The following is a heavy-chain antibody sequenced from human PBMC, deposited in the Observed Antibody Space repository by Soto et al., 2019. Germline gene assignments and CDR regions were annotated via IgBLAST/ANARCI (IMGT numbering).Heavy chain of an antibody. J-gene: IGHJ4*02. CDR2: SNHSGST. CDR3: ARGLRYYDYIWGTYRYTTSAGFDY. Sequence: QVQLQQWGAGLLKPSETLSLTCAVYGGSFSGYYWIWIRQPPGKGLEWIGESNHSGSTNYNPSLKSRVTISIDTSKNQFSLKLSSVTAADTAVYYCARGLRYYDYIWGTYRYTTSAGFDYWGQGTLVTVSS. CDR1: GGSFSGYY. D-gene: IGHD3-16*02. V-gene: IGHV4-34*01.